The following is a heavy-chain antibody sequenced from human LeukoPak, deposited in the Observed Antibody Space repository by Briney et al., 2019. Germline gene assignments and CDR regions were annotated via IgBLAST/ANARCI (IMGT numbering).Heavy chain of an antibody. CDR3: ARDSAGNDY. CDR1: GFTFSTDW. Sequence: QAGGSLRLSCAASGFTFSTDWMSWVRQAPGKGLEWVANIKQDGSEKYYVDSVEGRFTISRDNAKNSLYLQMNSLRAEDTAMYFCARDSAGNDYWGQGTLVTVSS. D-gene: IGHD6-13*01. CDR2: IKQDGSEK. J-gene: IGHJ4*02. V-gene: IGHV3-7*01.